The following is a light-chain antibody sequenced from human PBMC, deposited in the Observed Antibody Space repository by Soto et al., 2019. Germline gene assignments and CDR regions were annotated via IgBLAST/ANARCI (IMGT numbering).Light chain of an antibody. V-gene: IGKV3-15*01. CDR2: GAS. CDR1: QSVSSN. CDR3: QQYNNWPPWT. J-gene: IGKJ1*01. Sequence: EIVMTQSPATLSVSPGERATLSCRASQSVSSNLAWYQQKPGQAPRLLIYGASTRATGIPARFSGGGSGTEFTLTISSLQSEDFAVYYCQQYNNWPPWTFGQGTQVDIK.